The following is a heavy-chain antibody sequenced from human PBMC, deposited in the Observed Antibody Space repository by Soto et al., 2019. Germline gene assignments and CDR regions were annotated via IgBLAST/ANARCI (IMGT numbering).Heavy chain of an antibody. CDR2: ISGDGRSI. J-gene: IGHJ4*02. D-gene: IGHD6-13*01. Sequence: PGGFLRLSCAASGFTFSTYWMHWVGQSPGKGLVWVSRISGDGRSISYADSVKGRFTISRDNAKNSLYLQMNSLRAEDTAVYYCARVGVVTAAGTSDYWGQGTLVTVSS. CDR1: GFTFSTYW. V-gene: IGHV3-74*01. CDR3: ARVGVVTAAGTSDY.